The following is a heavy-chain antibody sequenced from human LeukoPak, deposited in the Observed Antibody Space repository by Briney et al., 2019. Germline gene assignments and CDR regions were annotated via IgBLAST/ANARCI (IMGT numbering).Heavy chain of an antibody. Sequence: PGGSLRLSCAASGFTFSSYAMSWVRQAPGKGLEWVSAISGSGGSTYYADSVKGRFTISRDNSKNTLYLQMNSLRAEDTAVYYCAKDPNDPLSGSYYHFDYWGQGTLVTVSS. V-gene: IGHV3-23*01. CDR3: AKDPNDPLSGSYYHFDY. CDR2: ISGSGGST. D-gene: IGHD1-26*01. J-gene: IGHJ4*02. CDR1: GFTFSSYA.